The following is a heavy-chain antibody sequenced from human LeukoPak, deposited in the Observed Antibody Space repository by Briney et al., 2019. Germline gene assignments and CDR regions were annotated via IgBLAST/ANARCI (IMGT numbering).Heavy chain of an antibody. Sequence: ASVKVSCKASGYTFTGYYMHWVRQAPGQGLEWMGRINPNSGGTNYAQKFQGRVTMTRDTSISTAYMELSRLRSDDTAVYYCARGYRTVGAIEYFQHWGQGTLVTVFS. D-gene: IGHD1-26*01. CDR1: GYTFTGYY. J-gene: IGHJ1*01. CDR2: INPNSGGT. V-gene: IGHV1-2*06. CDR3: ARGYRTVGAIEYFQH.